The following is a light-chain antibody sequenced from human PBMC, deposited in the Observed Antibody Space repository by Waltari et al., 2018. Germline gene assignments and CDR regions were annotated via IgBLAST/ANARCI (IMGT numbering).Light chain of an antibody. CDR1: QTLLYSSNNKNY. J-gene: IGKJ4*01. CDR2: WAS. V-gene: IGKV4-1*01. Sequence: DIVMTQSPHSLAVSVGERATITCTSSQTLLYSSNNKNYFAWYQQKPGQPPKLLIYWASTREFGVPDRFSGSGSGTDFTLTISSLQAEDVAVYYCQQYYSTSPLTFGGGTKVEIK. CDR3: QQYYSTSPLT.